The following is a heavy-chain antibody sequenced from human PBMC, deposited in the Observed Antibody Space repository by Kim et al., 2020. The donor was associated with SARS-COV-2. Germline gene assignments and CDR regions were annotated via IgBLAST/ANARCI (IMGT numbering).Heavy chain of an antibody. CDR3: ARWVGVSSSSRLFDY. D-gene: IGHD6-13*01. Sequence: QKLQGRVTMTTDTSTSTAYMELRSLRSDDTAVYYCARWVGVSSSSRLFDYWGQGTLVTVSS. J-gene: IGHJ4*02. V-gene: IGHV1-18*01.